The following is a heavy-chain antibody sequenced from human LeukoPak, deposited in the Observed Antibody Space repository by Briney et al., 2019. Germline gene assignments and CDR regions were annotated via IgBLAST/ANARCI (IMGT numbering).Heavy chain of an antibody. V-gene: IGHV4-59*01. J-gene: IGHJ4*02. D-gene: IGHD6-19*01. CDR2: IYYSGST. CDR1: GGSISTYY. CDR3: ARGRHIAVNFHY. Sequence: SETLSLTCSVAGGSISTYYWSWLRQPPGKGLEWIGHIYYSGSTNYNPSLKSRVTISVDTSKNKFSLKLYSVTAADTAVYYCARGRHIAVNFHYWGQGTLVTVSS.